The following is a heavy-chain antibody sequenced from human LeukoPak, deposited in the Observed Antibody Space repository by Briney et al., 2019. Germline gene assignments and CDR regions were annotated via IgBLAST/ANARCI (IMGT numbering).Heavy chain of an antibody. V-gene: IGHV4-59*01. CDR2: IHYSGST. Sequence: SETLSLTCAVSGGSTSSNYWSWFRQPPGKGLEWIGYIHYSGSTNYNPSLKSRVTISLDTSKNQFSLKLSSVTAADTAVYYCASGDSSGFDIWGQGTMVTVSS. J-gene: IGHJ3*02. CDR1: GGSTSSNY. D-gene: IGHD3-22*01. CDR3: ASGDSSGFDI.